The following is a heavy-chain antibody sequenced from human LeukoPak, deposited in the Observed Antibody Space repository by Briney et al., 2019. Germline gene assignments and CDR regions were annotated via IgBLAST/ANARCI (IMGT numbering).Heavy chain of an antibody. V-gene: IGHV3-21*01. CDR1: GFTYSSYS. D-gene: IGHD4-17*01. Sequence: PGGSLRLSCAASGFTYSSYSMNWVRQAPGKGLEWVSSISSSSSYIYYADSVKGRFTISRDNAKNSLYLQMNSLRAEDTAVYYCARSNTVTTDYWGQGTLVTVSS. J-gene: IGHJ4*02. CDR2: ISSSSSYI. CDR3: ARSNTVTTDY.